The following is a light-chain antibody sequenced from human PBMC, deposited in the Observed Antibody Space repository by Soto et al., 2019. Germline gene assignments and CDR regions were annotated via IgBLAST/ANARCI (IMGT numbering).Light chain of an antibody. V-gene: IGKV1D-13*01. CDR1: QGITSA. CDR3: QQFNNLPLT. CDR2: DAF. J-gene: IGKJ4*01. Sequence: AIPMSQSPSSLSASTGDRVIMTCRGSQGITSALAWYQQRAGGAPKLLIYDAFSLEGGVPSRFSGSGSGTDVSLTINSLQPEDVATYYCQQFNNLPLTFGGGTKVDI.